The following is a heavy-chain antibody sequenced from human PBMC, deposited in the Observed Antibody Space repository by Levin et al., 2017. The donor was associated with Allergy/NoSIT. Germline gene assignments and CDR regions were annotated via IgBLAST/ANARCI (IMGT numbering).Heavy chain of an antibody. Sequence: SCTVSGGSISSFYWNWIRQSPGRGLELIGYIDYSGSTNYNPSLTSRVTISVDTSKNQFSLKMSSVTAADTAIYYCASNLPYSSGWSLDYWGQGILVTVSS. CDR3: ASNLPYSSGWSLDY. D-gene: IGHD6-19*01. CDR2: IDYSGST. J-gene: IGHJ4*02. CDR1: GGSISSFY. V-gene: IGHV4-59*01.